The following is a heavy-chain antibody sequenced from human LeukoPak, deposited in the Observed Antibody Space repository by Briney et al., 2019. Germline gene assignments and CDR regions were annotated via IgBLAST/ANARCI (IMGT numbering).Heavy chain of an antibody. CDR2: ISSDGSNT. J-gene: IGHJ4*02. D-gene: IGHD3-16*01. CDR3: AKSIGGNLDY. CDR1: GFSLRRYW. Sequence: GGSLRLSCVASGFSLRRYWMYWVRQAPGKGLVWVSRISSDGSNTTYGDSVKGRFTIARDNAKNTLFLQMSSLRADDTALYYCAKSIGGNLDYGAQGTLVTVSS. V-gene: IGHV3-74*01.